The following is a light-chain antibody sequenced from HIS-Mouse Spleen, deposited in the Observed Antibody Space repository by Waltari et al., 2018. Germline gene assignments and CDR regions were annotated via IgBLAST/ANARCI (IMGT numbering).Light chain of an antibody. CDR3: YSTDSSGNHRV. J-gene: IGLJ2*01. Sequence: SYELTQPPSVSVSPRQTARITCSGDALPQKYAYWYQQKSGQAPVLVIYEDSKRPSGIPERFYGSSSGTMATLTISGAQVEDEADYYCYSTDSSGNHRVFGGGTKLTVL. CDR2: EDS. V-gene: IGLV3-10*01. CDR1: ALPQKY.